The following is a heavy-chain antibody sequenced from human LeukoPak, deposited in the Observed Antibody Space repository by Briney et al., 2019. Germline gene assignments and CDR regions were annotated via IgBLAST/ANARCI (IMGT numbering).Heavy chain of an antibody. J-gene: IGHJ5*02. CDR2: IYYSGST. D-gene: IGHD6-13*01. CDR1: GGSISSYY. V-gene: IGHV4-59*01. CDR3: AREQQLVRGWFDP. Sequence: SETLSLTCTVSGGSISSYYWSWIRQPPGKGLEWIGYIYYSGSTNYNPSLKSRVTISVDTSKNQFSLKLSSVTAADTAVYYCAREQQLVRGWFDPWGQGTLVTVSS.